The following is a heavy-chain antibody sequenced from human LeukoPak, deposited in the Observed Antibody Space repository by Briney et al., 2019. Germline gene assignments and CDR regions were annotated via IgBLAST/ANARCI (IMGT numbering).Heavy chain of an antibody. CDR3: ARDMGPWFGELNWFDP. V-gene: IGHV4-59*01. J-gene: IGHJ5*02. Sequence: SETLSLTCTVSGGSISSYYWSWIRQPPGKGLEWIGYIYYSGSTNYNPSLKSRVTISVDTSKNQFSLKLSSVTAADTAVYYCARDMGPWFGELNWFDPWGQGTLVTVSS. CDR2: IYYSGST. CDR1: GGSISSYY. D-gene: IGHD3-10*01.